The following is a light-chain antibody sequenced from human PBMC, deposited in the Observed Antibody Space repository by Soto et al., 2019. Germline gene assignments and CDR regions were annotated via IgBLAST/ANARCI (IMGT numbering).Light chain of an antibody. CDR3: QQYGSSGT. Sequence: IVLTQYTATLSSFPGDRVTRSGRASPSLTNSYIAWYQVKPGQAPRLLIYGASSRATGIPDRFSGSGSGTDFTLTISRLEPEDFAVYYCQQYGSSGTVGQGTQVEIK. V-gene: IGKV3-20*01. CDR1: PSLTNSY. J-gene: IGKJ1*01. CDR2: GAS.